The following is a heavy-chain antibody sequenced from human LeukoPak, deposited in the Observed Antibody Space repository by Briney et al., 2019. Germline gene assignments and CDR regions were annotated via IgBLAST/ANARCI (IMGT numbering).Heavy chain of an antibody. V-gene: IGHV3-30*18. CDR2: ISYDGSNK. CDR3: AKAPNYYDSSGYDH. J-gene: IGHJ4*02. D-gene: IGHD3-22*01. CDR1: GFTFSSYG. Sequence: GGSLRLSCAASGFTFSSYGMHWVRQAPGKGLEWVAVISYDGSNKYYADSVKGRFTISRDNSKNTLYLQMNSLRAEDTAVYYCAKAPNYYDSSGYDHWGQGTLVTVSS.